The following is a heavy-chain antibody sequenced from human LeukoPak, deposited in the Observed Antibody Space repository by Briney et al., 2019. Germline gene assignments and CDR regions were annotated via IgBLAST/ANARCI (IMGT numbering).Heavy chain of an antibody. D-gene: IGHD5-12*01. CDR3: AREGVAPAPFDP. Sequence: ASVKVSCKASGYTFTGYYIHWVRQAPGQGLEWMGWINPNINGTNYAQKFQGRVTMTGDRSISTAYMELSRLRSDDTAVYYCAREGVAPAPFDPWGQGTLVTVSS. J-gene: IGHJ5*02. V-gene: IGHV1-2*02. CDR1: GYTFTGYY. CDR2: INPNINGT.